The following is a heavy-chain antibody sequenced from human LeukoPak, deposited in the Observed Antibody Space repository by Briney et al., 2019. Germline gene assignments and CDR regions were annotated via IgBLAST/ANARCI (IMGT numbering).Heavy chain of an antibody. CDR1: GYTFTGYY. J-gene: IGHJ6*03. D-gene: IGHD2-2*01. CDR2: INPNSGGT. V-gene: IGHV1-2*02. Sequence: ASVKVSCKASGYTFTGYYMHWVRQAPGQGLEWMGWINPNSGGTNYAQKFQGRVTMTRDTSISTAYMELSRLRSDDTAVYYCASGIVVVPAAMIDYYYIDVWGKGTTVTVSS. CDR3: ASGIVVVPAAMIDYYYIDV.